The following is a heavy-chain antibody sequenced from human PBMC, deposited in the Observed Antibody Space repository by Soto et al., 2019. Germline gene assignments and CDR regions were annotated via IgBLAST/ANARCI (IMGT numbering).Heavy chain of an antibody. Sequence: WGSLRLSCVVSGFTFGSYVMHWVRQAPGKGLEWVATISNGGSNKYYAESVKGRFTISRDNFKNTLYLEMDSLRLEDTALYYCARDPHYCRGGSCYAALDYWGQGNMVTVSS. CDR2: ISNGGSNK. D-gene: IGHD2-15*01. CDR3: ARDPHYCRGGSCYAALDY. CDR1: GFTFGSYV. J-gene: IGHJ4*02. V-gene: IGHV3-30-3*01.